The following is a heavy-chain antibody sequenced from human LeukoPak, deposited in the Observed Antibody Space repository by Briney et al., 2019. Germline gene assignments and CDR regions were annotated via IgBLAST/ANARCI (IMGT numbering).Heavy chain of an antibody. CDR3: ARFGRIAAAGRAPLDY. CDR1: GYSINSYW. V-gene: IGHV5-51*01. J-gene: IGHJ4*02. D-gene: IGHD6-13*01. CDR2: IYPGDSDT. Sequence: GESLKISCQGSGYSINSYWIGWVRQMPGKGLEWVWIIYPGDSDTSYSPSFQGQVTSSTDKSISTAYLQWRNLKAPDTAMYYCARFGRIAAAGRAPLDYWGQGTLVTVSS.